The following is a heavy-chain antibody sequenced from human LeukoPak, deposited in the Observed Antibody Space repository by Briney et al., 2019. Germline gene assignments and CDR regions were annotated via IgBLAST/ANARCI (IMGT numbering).Heavy chain of an antibody. CDR1: GFTFSSYW. J-gene: IGHJ4*02. V-gene: IGHV3-74*01. D-gene: IGHD2/OR15-2a*01. Sequence: GGSLRLSCAASGFTFSSYWMHWVRQGPGKGLVWVSRINSDGSSTSYADSVKGRFTISRDNAKNTLYLQMNSLRAEDTAVYYCAKDLSQKYTFNYWGQGTLVTVSS. CDR2: INSDGSST. CDR3: AKDLSQKYTFNY.